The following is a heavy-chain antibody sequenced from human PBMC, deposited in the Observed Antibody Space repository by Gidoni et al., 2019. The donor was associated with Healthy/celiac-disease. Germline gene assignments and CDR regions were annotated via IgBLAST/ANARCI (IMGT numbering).Heavy chain of an antibody. Sequence: QVQLVQSGAEVKKPGASVKVSCKVSGYTLPELSMPWVRRAPGKGLEWMGGFDPEDGETIYAQKFQGRVTMTEDTSTDTAYMELSSLRSEDTAVYYCATLDFDWLLFNAAYWGQGTLVTVSS. V-gene: IGHV1-24*01. CDR1: GYTLPELS. CDR2: FDPEDGET. J-gene: IGHJ4*02. D-gene: IGHD3-9*01. CDR3: ATLDFDWLLFNAAY.